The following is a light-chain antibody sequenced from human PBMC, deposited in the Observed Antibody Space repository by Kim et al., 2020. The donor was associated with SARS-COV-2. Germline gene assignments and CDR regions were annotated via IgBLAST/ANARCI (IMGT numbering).Light chain of an antibody. CDR3: QKYNSAPRT. CDR2: AAS. Sequence: ASVGNIVTITCRASQGISNYLAWYQQKPGKVPKLLIYAASTLQSGVPSRFSGSGSETDFTLTISSLQPEDVATYYCQKYNSAPRTFGQGTKVDIK. CDR1: QGISNY. J-gene: IGKJ1*01. V-gene: IGKV1-27*01.